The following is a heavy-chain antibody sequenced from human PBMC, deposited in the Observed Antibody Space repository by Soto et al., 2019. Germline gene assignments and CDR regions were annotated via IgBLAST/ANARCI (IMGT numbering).Heavy chain of an antibody. J-gene: IGHJ4*02. Sequence: GASVKVSCKTSGYTFTSYDMNWVRQAPGRGLEWMGWMNADSGHTKSAQRFQGRVTMTRDTSTSTAYMELSSLRSDDTAVYYCARLSLRVVRGVSYYFDYWGQGTLVTVSS. CDR2: MNADSGHT. D-gene: IGHD3-10*01. CDR3: ARLSLRVVRGVSYYFDY. V-gene: IGHV1-8*01. CDR1: GYTFTSYD.